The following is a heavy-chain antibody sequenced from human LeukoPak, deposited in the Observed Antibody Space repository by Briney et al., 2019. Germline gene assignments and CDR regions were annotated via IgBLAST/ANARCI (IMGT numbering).Heavy chain of an antibody. CDR3: ARGYSSGWYGALYYYYGMDV. CDR2: MNPNSGNT. J-gene: IGHJ6*02. D-gene: IGHD6-19*01. V-gene: IGHV1-8*01. Sequence: GASVKVSCKASGYTFTSYDINWVRQATGQGLERMGWMNPNSGNTGYAQKFQGRVTMTRNTSISTAYMELSSLRSEDTAVYYCARGYSSGWYGALYYYYGMDVWGQGTTVTVSS. CDR1: GYTFTSYD.